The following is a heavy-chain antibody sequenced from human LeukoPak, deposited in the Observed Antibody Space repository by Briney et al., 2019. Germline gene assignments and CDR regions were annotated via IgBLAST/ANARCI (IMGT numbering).Heavy chain of an antibody. Sequence: GGSLSLSCAVSGFTFGRFAMNWVRQAPGKGLEWVSSISSSSSYIYYAASVKGRFTISRDNAKNSLYLQMNSQRAEDTAVYYCARFTGSTELFDYWGQGTLVTVSS. CDR2: ISSSSSYI. V-gene: IGHV3-21*01. D-gene: IGHD1-26*01. CDR3: ARFTGSTELFDY. J-gene: IGHJ4*02. CDR1: GFTFGRFA.